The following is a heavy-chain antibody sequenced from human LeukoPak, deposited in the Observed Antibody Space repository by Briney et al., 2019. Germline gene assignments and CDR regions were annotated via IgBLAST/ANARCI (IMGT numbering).Heavy chain of an antibody. J-gene: IGHJ4*02. CDR1: GFTFSSYS. V-gene: IGHV3-21*01. CDR2: ISSSSSYI. Sequence: GGSLRLSCAASGFTFSSYSMNWVRQAPGTGLEWVSSISSSSSYIYYADSVKGRFTISRDNAKDSLYLQMNSLRAEDTAVYYCARGRSGSYYVSWGQGTLVTVSS. D-gene: IGHD1-26*01. CDR3: ARGRSGSYYVS.